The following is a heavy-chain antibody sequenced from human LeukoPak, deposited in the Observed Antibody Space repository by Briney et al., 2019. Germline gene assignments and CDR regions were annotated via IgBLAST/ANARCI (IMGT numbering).Heavy chain of an antibody. J-gene: IGHJ4*02. Sequence: ASVKVSCKASGYTFTGYYIHWVRQAPGQGLEWMGWINPNSGGTNYAQKFQGRVTMTRDTSIRTAYMELSRLRSDDTAMYYCAKYYIEGRCFDYWGQGTLVTVSS. CDR1: GYTFTGYY. CDR2: INPNSGGT. CDR3: AKYYIEGRCFDY. D-gene: IGHD3-10*01. V-gene: IGHV1-2*02.